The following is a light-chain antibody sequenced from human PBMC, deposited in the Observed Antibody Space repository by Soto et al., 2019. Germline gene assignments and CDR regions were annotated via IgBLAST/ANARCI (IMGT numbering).Light chain of an antibody. CDR2: GAS. CDR1: QSVSTT. J-gene: IGKJ2*01. CDR3: QQYNDWRMYT. Sequence: EIVMTQSPATLSVSPGESATLSCRASQSVSTTLAWYQQKPGQAPRLLIYGASTRATGIPARFSGSGSETEFTLTICSLQSEDSAVYYCQQYNDWRMYTFGQGTNLEIK. V-gene: IGKV3-15*01.